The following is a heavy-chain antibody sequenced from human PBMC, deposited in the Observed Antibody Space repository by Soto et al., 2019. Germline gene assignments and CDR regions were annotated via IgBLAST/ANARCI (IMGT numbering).Heavy chain of an antibody. CDR2: IYSSENT. J-gene: IGHJ4*02. CDR3: ARHSNEYRKSLDY. V-gene: IGHV4-39*01. Sequence: PSETLSLTCTVSGGSVSTNSYSWGWIRQSPGKGLEWIGTIYSSENTYYNPSLLRRVTISVDTSKNQFSLKLSSVTAADTAVYYCARHSNEYRKSLDYWGQGTLVTVSS. D-gene: IGHD1-1*01. CDR1: GGSVSTNSYS.